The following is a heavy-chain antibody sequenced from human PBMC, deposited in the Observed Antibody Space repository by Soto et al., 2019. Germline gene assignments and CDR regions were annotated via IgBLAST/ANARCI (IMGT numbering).Heavy chain of an antibody. CDR1: GFSLSTSGVG. V-gene: IGHV2-5*02. Sequence: QITLKESGPTLVKPTQTLTLTCTFSGFSLSTSGVGVGWIRQPPGKALEWLALIYWDDVKRYSPSLKSRLTITKDTSKNQVVLTMTNMDPVDTATYYCAHSGPYYDILTGSDFDYWGQGTLVTVSS. J-gene: IGHJ4*02. CDR3: AHSGPYYDILTGSDFDY. CDR2: IYWDDVK. D-gene: IGHD3-9*01.